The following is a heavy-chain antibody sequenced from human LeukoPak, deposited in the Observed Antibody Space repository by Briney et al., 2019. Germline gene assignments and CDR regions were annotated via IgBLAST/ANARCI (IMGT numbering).Heavy chain of an antibody. D-gene: IGHD6-19*01. J-gene: IGHJ4*02. Sequence: GGSLRLSCAASGFTFSSYSMNWVRQAPGKGLEWVSSISSSSSYIYYADSVKGRFTISRDNAKNSLYLQMNSLRAEDTAVYYCARARYSSGWMTFDYWGQGTLVTVSS. CDR3: ARARYSSGWMTFDY. V-gene: IGHV3-21*01. CDR2: ISSSSSYI. CDR1: GFTFSSYS.